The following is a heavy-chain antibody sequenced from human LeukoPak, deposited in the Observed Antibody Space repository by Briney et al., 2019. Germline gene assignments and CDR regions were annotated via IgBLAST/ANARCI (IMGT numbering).Heavy chain of an antibody. CDR2: IWYDGSNK. CDR3: ASLGSDYVWGSYRYTENY. V-gene: IGHV3-33*01. CDR1: GFTFSSYG. J-gene: IGHJ4*02. D-gene: IGHD3-16*02. Sequence: GRSLRLSCAASGFTFSSYGMHWVRQAPGKGLEWVAVIWYDGSNKYYADSVKGRFTISRDNSKNTPYLQMNSLRAEDTAVYYCASLGSDYVWGSYRYTENYWGQGTLVTVSS.